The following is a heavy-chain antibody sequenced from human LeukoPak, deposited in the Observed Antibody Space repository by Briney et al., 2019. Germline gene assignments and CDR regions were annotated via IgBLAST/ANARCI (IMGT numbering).Heavy chain of an antibody. CDR2: ITISGDKT. V-gene: IGHV3-23*01. J-gene: IGHJ4*02. CDR3: AGEVRPNDY. Sequence: PGGSLRLSCAASGLTLRSFAMSWVRQAPGKGLEWVSSITISGDKTHYADSVKGRFTISRDNSKNTLYLQMNSLRDEDTAVYYCAGEVRPNDYWGQGTLVTVSS. D-gene: IGHD6-25*01. CDR1: GLTLRSFA.